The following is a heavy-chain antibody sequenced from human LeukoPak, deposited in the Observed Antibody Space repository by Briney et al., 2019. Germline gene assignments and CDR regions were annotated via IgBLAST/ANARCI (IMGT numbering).Heavy chain of an antibody. D-gene: IGHD3-10*01. CDR1: GYTFTGYY. CDR3: ARGVMVRGVNDAFDI. Sequence: ASVKVSCKASGYTFTGYYMHWVRQATGQGLEWMGWMNPNSGNTGYAQKFQGRVTITRNTSISTAYMELSSLRSEDTAVYYCARGVMVRGVNDAFDIWGQGTMVTVSS. J-gene: IGHJ3*02. CDR2: MNPNSGNT. V-gene: IGHV1-8*03.